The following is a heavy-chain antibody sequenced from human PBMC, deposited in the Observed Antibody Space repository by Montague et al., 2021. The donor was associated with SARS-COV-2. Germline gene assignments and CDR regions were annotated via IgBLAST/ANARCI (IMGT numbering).Heavy chain of an antibody. CDR3: ARHSVSEDGTFFRSYFDP. J-gene: IGHJ5*02. D-gene: IGHD1-1*01. Sequence: SETLSLTCTVSGGTVRDYYWNWIRQTPGKGLEWIGYIFYNGYTKSNPSLESRVTLSVDTPGNQFFLSLRSVTASDTATYFCARHSVSEDGTFFRSYFDPWGQGAQVIVSS. CDR1: GGTVRDYY. V-gene: IGHV4-59*08. CDR2: IFYNGYT.